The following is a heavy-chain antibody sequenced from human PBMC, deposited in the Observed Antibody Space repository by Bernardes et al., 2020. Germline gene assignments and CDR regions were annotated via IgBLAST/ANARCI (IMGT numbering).Heavy chain of an antibody. Sequence: SETLSLTCAVYGGSFSGYYWSWIRQPPGKGLEWIGEINHSGSTNYNPSLKSRVTISVDTSKNQFSLKLSSVTAADTAVYYCARGIGTWGQGTLVTVSS. CDR1: GGSFSGYY. J-gene: IGHJ5*02. V-gene: IGHV4-34*01. CDR3: ARGIGT. CDR2: INHSGST. D-gene: IGHD1-26*01.